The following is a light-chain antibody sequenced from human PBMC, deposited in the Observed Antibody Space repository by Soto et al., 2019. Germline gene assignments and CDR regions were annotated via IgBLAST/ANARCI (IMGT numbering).Light chain of an antibody. Sequence: DIQMTQSPSSLSASVGDRVTITCRASQSVSSYLNWYQHKSGKAPELLIYSASSLQSGVPSRFSGSGSGTDFTLTISSLQVEDLATYYCQQSSSTPWTFGQGTKLEIK. CDR1: QSVSSY. J-gene: IGKJ2*01. CDR2: SAS. V-gene: IGKV1-39*01. CDR3: QQSSSTPWT.